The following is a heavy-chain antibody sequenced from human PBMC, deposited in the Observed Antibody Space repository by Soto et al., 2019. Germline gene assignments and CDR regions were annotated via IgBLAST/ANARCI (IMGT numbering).Heavy chain of an antibody. D-gene: IGHD3-22*01. CDR3: ARDWNYYDSSGYYYVGFGY. Sequence: QVQLVQSGAEVKKPGSSVKVSCKASGGTFSSYAISWVRQAPGQGLEWMGGIIPIFGTANYAQKFQGRVTITADKSTSTAYMELSSLRSEDTAVYYCARDWNYYDSSGYYYVGFGYWGQGTLVTVSS. CDR1: GGTFSSYA. J-gene: IGHJ4*02. V-gene: IGHV1-69*06. CDR2: IIPIFGTA.